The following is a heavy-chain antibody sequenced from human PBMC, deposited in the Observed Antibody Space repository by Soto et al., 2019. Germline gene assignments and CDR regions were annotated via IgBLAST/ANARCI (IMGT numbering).Heavy chain of an antibody. Sequence: QVQLVQSGAEVKKPGASVKVSCKPSGYSLTGYYMHWVRQAPGQGLEWMGWLNPITGGTNYTQKFQGRVTMTRDTSIGTAYMELSGLRSDDTAVYFCTRDLDYWGQGTLLTVSS. CDR3: TRDLDY. V-gene: IGHV1-2*02. CDR1: GYSLTGYY. CDR2: LNPITGGT. J-gene: IGHJ4*02.